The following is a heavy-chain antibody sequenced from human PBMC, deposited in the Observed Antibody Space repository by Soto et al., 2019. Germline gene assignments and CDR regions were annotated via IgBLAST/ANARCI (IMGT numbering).Heavy chain of an antibody. D-gene: IGHD2-15*01. Sequence: GESLKISCKGSGYSFTNYWIGWVRQMPGKGLEWMGIIYPDDSDTRYSPSFQGQVTISADKSINTAYLQWSSLKASDTAMYYCARLTSYCSGGSCYERYFQHWGQGTLVTVSS. V-gene: IGHV5-51*01. CDR1: GYSFTNYW. J-gene: IGHJ1*01. CDR2: IYPDDSDT. CDR3: ARLTSYCSGGSCYERYFQH.